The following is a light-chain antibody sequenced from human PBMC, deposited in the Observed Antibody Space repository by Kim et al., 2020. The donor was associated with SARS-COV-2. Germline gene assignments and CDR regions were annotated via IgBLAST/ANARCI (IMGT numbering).Light chain of an antibody. CDR1: SSDVGGYNY. V-gene: IGLV2-14*03. CDR2: DVS. J-gene: IGLJ1*01. CDR3: SSYTTSSTFV. Sequence: QSALTQPASVSESPGQSITISCTGTSSDVGGYNYVSWYQQHSGKAPKLMIYDVSKRPSGVSNRFSGSKSGNTASLTISGLQAEDEADYYCSSYTTSSTFVFGPGTKVTVL.